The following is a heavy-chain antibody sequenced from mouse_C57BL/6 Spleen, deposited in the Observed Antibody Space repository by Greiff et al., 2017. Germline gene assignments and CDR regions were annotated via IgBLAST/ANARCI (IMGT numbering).Heavy chain of an antibody. Sequence: QVQLKESGAELVKPGASVKISCKASGYAFSSYWMNWVKQRPGKGLEWIGQIYPGDGDTNYNGKFKGTATLTANKSSSTAYMQLSSLTSEDSAVYFCARAGRYAMDYWGQGTSVTVSS. J-gene: IGHJ4*01. V-gene: IGHV1-80*01. CDR3: ARAGRYAMDY. CDR1: GYAFSSYW. CDR2: IYPGDGDT.